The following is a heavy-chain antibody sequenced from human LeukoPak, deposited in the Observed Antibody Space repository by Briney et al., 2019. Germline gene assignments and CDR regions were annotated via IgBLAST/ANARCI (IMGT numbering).Heavy chain of an antibody. Sequence: ASVKVSCKASGYTFSAYCMHWVRQAPGQGLEWMGWINPKSDGTNYAQKFQDRVTMTRDTSISSTYMELSRLKSDDTAVYYCVREGRVLWFGERNPCMDVWGKGTTVTISS. CDR2: INPKSDGT. CDR1: GYTFSAYC. CDR3: VREGRVLWFGERNPCMDV. V-gene: IGHV1-2*02. D-gene: IGHD3-10*01. J-gene: IGHJ6*04.